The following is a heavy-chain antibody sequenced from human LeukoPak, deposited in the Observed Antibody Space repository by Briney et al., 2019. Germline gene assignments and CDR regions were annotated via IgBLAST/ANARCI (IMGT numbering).Heavy chain of an antibody. D-gene: IGHD1-26*01. Sequence: GGALRLSCAGSGLIFSSYSMNGVGQARGRGGEGVAYISSSSSTIYYADSVKGRFTISRDNAKNSLYLQMNSLRDEDTAVYYCARVPGSYSVYYYYGMDVWGQGTTVTVSS. J-gene: IGHJ6*02. CDR1: GLIFSSYS. CDR3: ARVPGSYSVYYYYGMDV. V-gene: IGHV3-48*02. CDR2: ISSSSSTI.